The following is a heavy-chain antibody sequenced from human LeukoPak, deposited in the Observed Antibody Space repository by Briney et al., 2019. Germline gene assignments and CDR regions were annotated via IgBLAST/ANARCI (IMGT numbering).Heavy chain of an antibody. Sequence: SETLSLTCAVSGGSISSGGYYWSWIRQHPGKGLEWIGYIYYSGSTYYNPSLKSRVTISVDTSKNQFSLKLSSVTAADTAVYYCARESSTSSQHYFDLWGRGTLVTVSS. V-gene: IGHV4-31*11. CDR2: IYYSGST. D-gene: IGHD2-2*01. CDR3: ARESSTSSQHYFDL. CDR1: GGSISSGGYY. J-gene: IGHJ2*01.